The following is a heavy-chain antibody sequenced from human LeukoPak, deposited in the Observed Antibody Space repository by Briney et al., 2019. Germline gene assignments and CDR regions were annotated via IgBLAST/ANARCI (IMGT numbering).Heavy chain of an antibody. D-gene: IGHD3-10*01. CDR1: GYTFTSYG. J-gene: IGHJ5*02. CDR2: IIPILGIA. CDR3: AHYGSGSHPPLDP. V-gene: IGHV1-69*04. Sequence: GASVKVSCKASGYTFTSYGISSVRQAPGQGLEWMGRIIPILGIANYAQKFQGRVTITADKSTSTAYMELSSLGSEDTAVYYCAHYGSGSHPPLDPWGQGTLVTVSS.